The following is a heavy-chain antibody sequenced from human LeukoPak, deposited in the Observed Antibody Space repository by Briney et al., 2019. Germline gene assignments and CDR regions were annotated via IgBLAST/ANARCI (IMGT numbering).Heavy chain of an antibody. Sequence: ASVKVSCKASGGTFSSYAISWVRQAPGQGLEWMGGIIPIFGTANYAQKFQGRVTITTDESTSTAYMELSSLRPEDTAVYYCARPIADGYNDYYFDYWGQGTLVTVSS. J-gene: IGHJ4*02. CDR2: IIPIFGTA. D-gene: IGHD5-24*01. V-gene: IGHV1-69*05. CDR3: ARPIADGYNDYYFDY. CDR1: GGTFSSYA.